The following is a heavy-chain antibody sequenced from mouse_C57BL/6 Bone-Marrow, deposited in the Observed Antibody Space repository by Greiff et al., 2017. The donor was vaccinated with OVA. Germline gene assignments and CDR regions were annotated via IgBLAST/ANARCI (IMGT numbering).Heavy chain of an antibody. CDR3: ARDYGSSGGALDY. CDR2: VFPGSGGS. J-gene: IGHJ4*01. Sequence: QVQLQQPGAGLVKPGASVKMSCRASGYTFTNNWITWVRQRPGQGLEWIGDVFPGSGGSNNNEKFKRRATLTVDTSSSTAYMQLSSLTSEDSAVYYCARDYGSSGGALDYWGQGTSVTVSS. V-gene: IGHV1-55*01. CDR1: GYTFTNNW. D-gene: IGHD1-1*01.